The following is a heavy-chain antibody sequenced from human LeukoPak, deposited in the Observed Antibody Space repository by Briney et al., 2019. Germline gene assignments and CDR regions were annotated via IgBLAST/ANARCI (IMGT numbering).Heavy chain of an antibody. CDR1: GFTFSSYS. V-gene: IGHV3-48*01. J-gene: IGHJ4*02. CDR3: ARGHGSGSYYPDY. D-gene: IGHD3-10*01. CDR2: ISSSSSTI. Sequence: PGGSLRLSCADSGFTFSSYSMNWVRQAPGKGLEWVSYISSSSSTIYYADSVKGRFTISRDNAKNSLYLQMNSLRAEDTAVYYCARGHGSGSYYPDYWGQGTLVTVSS.